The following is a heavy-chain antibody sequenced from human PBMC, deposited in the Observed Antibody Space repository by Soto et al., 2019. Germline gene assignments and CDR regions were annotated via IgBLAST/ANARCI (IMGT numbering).Heavy chain of an antibody. V-gene: IGHV5-51*01. D-gene: IGHD4-4*01. CDR1: GYSFRSYW. J-gene: IGHJ4*02. CDR3: ARHLHSDSVHISPVSPDD. Sequence: GESLKISCKTSGYSFRSYWIGWVRQMPGKGLEWMGIIYPGDSNTRYSPSFQGQVTISADKSISTAFLQWSSLKAADSAMYYCARHLHSDSVHISPVSPDDWGPGTLVTDSS. CDR2: IYPGDSNT.